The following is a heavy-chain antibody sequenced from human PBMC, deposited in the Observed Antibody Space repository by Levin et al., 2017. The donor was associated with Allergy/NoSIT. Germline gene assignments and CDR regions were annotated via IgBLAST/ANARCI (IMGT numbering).Heavy chain of an antibody. CDR1: GFTFSDYT. CDR3: VKGGDSSTWFDY. V-gene: IGHV3-64D*06. Sequence: GGSLRLSCSASGFTFSDYTIYWVRQAPGKGLEFVSFINHNGGDTNYADSVKGRFTVSRDNSKNMMYLQMSSLRAEDTAVYYCVKGGDSSTWFDYWGQGALVTVSS. CDR2: INHNGGDT. D-gene: IGHD6-19*01. J-gene: IGHJ5*01.